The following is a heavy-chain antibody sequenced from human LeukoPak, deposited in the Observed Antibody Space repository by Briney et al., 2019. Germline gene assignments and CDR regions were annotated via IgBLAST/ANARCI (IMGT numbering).Heavy chain of an antibody. CDR2: IYYSGST. D-gene: IGHD7-27*01. CDR3: ARCPNWGSDYYYGMDV. Sequence: SETLSLTCTVSGGSISSSSYYWGWIRQPPGKGLEWIGSIYYSGSTYYNPSLKSRVTISVDTSKNQFSLKLSSVTAADTAVYYCARCPNWGSDYYYGMDVWGQGTTVTVSS. J-gene: IGHJ6*02. CDR1: GGSISSSSYY. V-gene: IGHV4-39*01.